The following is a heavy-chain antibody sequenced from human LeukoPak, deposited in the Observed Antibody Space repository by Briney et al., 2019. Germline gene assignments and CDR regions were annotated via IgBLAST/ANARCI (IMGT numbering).Heavy chain of an antibody. V-gene: IGHV3-48*02. Sequence: GGSLRLSCAASGFTFSSYAMSWVRQAPGKGLEWVSYISSSSSTIYYADSVKGRFTISRDNAKNSLYLQMNSLRDEDTAVYYCARDSTHSYYYDSSGYSFDYWGQGTLVTVSS. CDR2: ISSSSSTI. D-gene: IGHD3-22*01. CDR1: GFTFSSYA. CDR3: ARDSTHSYYYDSSGYSFDY. J-gene: IGHJ4*02.